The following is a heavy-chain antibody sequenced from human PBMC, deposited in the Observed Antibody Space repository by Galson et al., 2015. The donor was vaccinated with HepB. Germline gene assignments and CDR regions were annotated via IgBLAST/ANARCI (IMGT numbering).Heavy chain of an antibody. V-gene: IGHV3-23*01. CDR2: INGRGPTR. D-gene: IGHD3-16*01. CDR3: VKEGSWFGGDWFDP. J-gene: IGHJ5*02. CDR1: GFIFRHHA. Sequence: SLRLSCAGSGFIFRHHAMAWIRQAPGKGLEWVSGINGRGPTRSYSDAVKGRFSISRANSKDTVFLQMDNLRAEDTAVYYCVKEGSWFGGDWFDPWGQGALVTVS.